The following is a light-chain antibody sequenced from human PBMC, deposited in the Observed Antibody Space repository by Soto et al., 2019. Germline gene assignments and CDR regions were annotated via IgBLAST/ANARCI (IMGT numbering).Light chain of an antibody. J-gene: IGKJ2*01. CDR2: WAS. V-gene: IGKV4-1*01. CDR3: QQYYDNPYT. CDR1: QRVLYNSNNKNY. Sequence: DIVMTQSPDSLAVSLGERATINCKSSQRVLYNSNNKNYLAWYQQKPGQPPKLLIYWASTRESGVPDRFSGSGSGTDFTLTISSLQAEDVAVYYCQQYYDNPYTFGQGTKLEIK.